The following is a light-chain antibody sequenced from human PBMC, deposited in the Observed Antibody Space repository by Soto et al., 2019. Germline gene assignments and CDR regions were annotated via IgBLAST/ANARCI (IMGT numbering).Light chain of an antibody. J-gene: IGLJ1*01. Sequence: QSALTQPASVSGSPGQSITISCTGTSSDVGSYDLVSWYQQHPGKAPKLIIYEGSKRPSGVSTRFSGSKSANTASLTISGLQAEDEADYNCCSFAGSSAPYVFGTGTKVTVL. CDR2: EGS. V-gene: IGLV2-23*01. CDR3: CSFAGSSAPYV. CDR1: SSDVGSYDL.